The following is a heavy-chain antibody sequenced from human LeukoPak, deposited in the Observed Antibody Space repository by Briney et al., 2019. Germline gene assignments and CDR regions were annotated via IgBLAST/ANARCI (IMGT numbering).Heavy chain of an antibody. D-gene: IGHD2-2*01. V-gene: IGHV1-8*01. J-gene: IGHJ6*02. CDR3: ARGGIVVVPASQRYYYYGMDV. CDR1: GYTFTSYD. CDR2: MNPNSGNT. Sequence: GASVKVSCKASGYTFTSYDINWVRQATGQGLEWMGWMNPNSGNTGYAQKFQGRVTMTRNTSMSTAYMELSSLRSEDTAVYYCARGGIVVVPASQRYYYYGMDVWGQGTTVTVSS.